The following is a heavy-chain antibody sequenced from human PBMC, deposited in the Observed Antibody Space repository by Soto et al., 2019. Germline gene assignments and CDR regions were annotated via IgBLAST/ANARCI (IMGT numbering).Heavy chain of an antibody. CDR2: ISWNSGSI. Sequence: GGSLRLSCAASGFTFDDYAMHWVRQAPGKGLEWVSGISWNSGSIGYADSVKGRFTISRDNAKNSLYLQMNSLRAEDTALYYCAKDIGGYYDFWSGYLGNFDYWGQGTLVTVSS. CDR3: AKDIGGYYDFWSGYLGNFDY. D-gene: IGHD3-3*01. V-gene: IGHV3-9*01. CDR1: GFTFDDYA. J-gene: IGHJ4*02.